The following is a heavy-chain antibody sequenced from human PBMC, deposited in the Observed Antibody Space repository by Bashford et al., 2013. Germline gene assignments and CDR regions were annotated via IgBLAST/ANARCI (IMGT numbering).Heavy chain of an antibody. V-gene: IGHV3-23*01. Sequence: GGPVRLSCAASGFTFSNYDMDVGPPGVRGKGLEWVSIITSGGGRTYYADSVKGRFTISRDNSKNTLYLQMNSLRAEDTAVYYCARGINDNVDYSLLSPYWYFDLWGRGTLVTVSS. CDR1: GFTFSNYD. CDR2: ITSGGGRT. D-gene: IGHD4-17*01. J-gene: IGHJ2*01. CDR3: ARGINDNVDYSLLSPYWYFDL.